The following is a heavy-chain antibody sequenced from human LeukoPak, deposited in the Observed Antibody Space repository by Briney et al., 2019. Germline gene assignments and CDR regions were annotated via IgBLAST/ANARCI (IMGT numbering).Heavy chain of an antibody. D-gene: IGHD3-10*01. V-gene: IGHV3-9*01. CDR2: ISWNSGSI. J-gene: IGHJ4*02. CDR3: AKGGYYYGSGSYPDY. CDR1: GFTFDDYA. Sequence: HPGRSLRLSCAASGFTFDDYAMHWVRQAPGKGLEWVSGISWNSGSIGYADSVKGRFTISRDNAKNSLYLQMSSLRAEDTALYYCAKGGYYYGSGSYPDYWGQGTLVTVSS.